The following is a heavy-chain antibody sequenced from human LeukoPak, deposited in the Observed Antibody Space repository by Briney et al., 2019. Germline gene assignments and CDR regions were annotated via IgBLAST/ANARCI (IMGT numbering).Heavy chain of an antibody. J-gene: IGHJ4*02. CDR1: GVSISSYY. D-gene: IGHD3-10*01. CDR2: IYYSGST. Sequence: PSETLSLTCTVSGVSISSYYWSWIRQPPGKGLEWIGYIYYSGSTNYNPSLKSRVTISVDTSKNQFSLKLSSVTAADTAVYYCARLGWFGPFDYWGQGTLVTVSS. V-gene: IGHV4-59*01. CDR3: ARLGWFGPFDY.